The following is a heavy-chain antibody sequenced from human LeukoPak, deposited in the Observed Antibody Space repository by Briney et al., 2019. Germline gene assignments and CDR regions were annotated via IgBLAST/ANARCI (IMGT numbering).Heavy chain of an antibody. CDR2: IYSDGST. J-gene: IGHJ4*02. V-gene: IGHV4-4*07. CDR1: GGSIRSYY. Sequence: SETLSLTCTVSGGSIRSYYWSWIRQPAGKGLEWIGRIYSDGSTNFNPSLKSRVTMSVDTSKNQFSLRLSSVTAADTAMYYCARVYYDSSGYHDFFDHWGQGTLVTVS. D-gene: IGHD3-22*01. CDR3: ARVYYDSSGYHDFFDH.